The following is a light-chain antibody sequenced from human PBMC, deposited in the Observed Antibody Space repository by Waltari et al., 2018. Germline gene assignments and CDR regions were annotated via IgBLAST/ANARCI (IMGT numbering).Light chain of an antibody. Sequence: DIVMTQSPDSLAVSLGDRATINCKSSQSILYSADNGNYLAWYQKKPGQPPRLLIYWESTRASGVPDRFSGAGSGTDFNFTISSLQAEDVAVYYCQQYYSSPLTFGPGTKVDIK. CDR2: WES. CDR3: QQYYSSPLT. V-gene: IGKV4-1*01. J-gene: IGKJ3*01. CDR1: QSILYSADNGNY.